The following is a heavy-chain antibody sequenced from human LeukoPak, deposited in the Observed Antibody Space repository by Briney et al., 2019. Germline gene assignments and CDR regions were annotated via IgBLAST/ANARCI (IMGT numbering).Heavy chain of an antibody. Sequence: PSETLSLTCTVSGGSISSYYWSWIRQPPGKGLEWIGYIYYSGSTNYNPSLKSRVTISVDTSKNQFSLKLSSVTAADTAVYYCASGRYCSGGSCCGIPNYWGQGTLVTVSS. CDR3: ASGRYCSGGSCCGIPNY. CDR2: IYYSGST. J-gene: IGHJ4*02. CDR1: GGSISSYY. D-gene: IGHD2-15*01. V-gene: IGHV4-59*08.